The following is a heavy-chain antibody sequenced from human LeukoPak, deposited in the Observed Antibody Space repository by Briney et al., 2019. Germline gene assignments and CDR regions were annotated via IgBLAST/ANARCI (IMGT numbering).Heavy chain of an antibody. V-gene: IGHV3-48*03. CDR2: ITSSGSTI. J-gene: IGHJ4*02. Sequence: GGSLRLSCAASGFTFSIYAMNWVRQAPGKGLQWVSSITSSGSTIYYADSVKGRFTISRDNAKNSLYLQMNSLRAEDTAVYYCAREMGVYDSSGYYFDYRGQGTLVTVSS. D-gene: IGHD3-22*01. CDR3: AREMGVYDSSGYYFDY. CDR1: GFTFSIYA.